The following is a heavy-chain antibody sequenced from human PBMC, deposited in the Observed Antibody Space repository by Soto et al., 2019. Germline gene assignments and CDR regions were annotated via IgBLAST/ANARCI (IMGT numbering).Heavy chain of an antibody. CDR1: GFTFRGYG. D-gene: IGHD5-18*01. V-gene: IGHV3-30*18. CDR3: ANSEYSRYKNLDV. CDR2: ISYDGSIK. J-gene: IGHJ6*02. Sequence: GGSLRLSCAASGFTFRGYGMHWVRQAPGRGLEWVALISYDGSIKYYADSVRGRFTISRDNSKNTLYLQMNSLRAEDTAVYYCANSEYSRYKNLDVWGQGTTVTVCS.